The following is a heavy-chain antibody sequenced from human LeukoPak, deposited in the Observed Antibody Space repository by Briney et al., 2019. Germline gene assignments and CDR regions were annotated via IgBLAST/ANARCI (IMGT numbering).Heavy chain of an antibody. CDR3: ARDPITAMVFWLDP. CDR2: ISYDGSSK. V-gene: IGHV3-30-3*01. CDR1: GFTFSSYA. Sequence: GGSLRLSCAASGFTFSSYAMHWVRQAPGKGLEWVAVISYDGSSKYYADSVKGRFTISRDNSKNTLYLQMNSLRVEDTAVYYCARDPITAMVFWLDPWGQGSLVTVSS. D-gene: IGHD5-18*01. J-gene: IGHJ5*02.